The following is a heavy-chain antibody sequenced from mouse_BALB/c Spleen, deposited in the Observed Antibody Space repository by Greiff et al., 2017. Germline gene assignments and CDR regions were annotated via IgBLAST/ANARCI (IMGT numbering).Heavy chain of an antibody. Sequence: EVQLQESGPGLVKPSQSLSLTCSVTGYSITSGYYWNWIRQFPGNKLEWMGYISYDGSNNYNPSLKNRISITRDTSKNQFFLKLNSVTTEDTATYYCAPYGNYGFAYWGQGTLVTVSA. CDR1: GYSITSGYY. D-gene: IGHD2-1*01. V-gene: IGHV3-6*02. CDR3: APYGNYGFAY. CDR2: ISYDGSN. J-gene: IGHJ3*01.